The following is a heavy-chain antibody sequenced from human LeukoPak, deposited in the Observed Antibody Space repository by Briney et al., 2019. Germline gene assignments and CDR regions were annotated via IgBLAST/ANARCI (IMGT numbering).Heavy chain of an antibody. J-gene: IGHJ4*02. V-gene: IGHV1-24*01. CDR2: FDPEDGET. CDR3: ARTTGIAAAGTGGFDY. CDR1: GYTLTELS. D-gene: IGHD6-13*01. Sequence: ASVKVSCKVSGYTLTELSMHWVRQAPGKGLEWMGGFDPEDGETIYAQKFQGRVTMTEDTSTDTAYMELSSLRSDDTAVYYCARTTGIAAAGTGGFDYWGQGTLVTVSS.